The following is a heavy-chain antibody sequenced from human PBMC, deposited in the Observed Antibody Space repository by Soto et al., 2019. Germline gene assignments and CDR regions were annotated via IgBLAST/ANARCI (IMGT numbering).Heavy chain of an antibody. CDR1: GYTFYSHS. D-gene: IGHD5-18*01. CDR3: AGCIQDDYYYGMDV. J-gene: IGHJ6*02. V-gene: IGHV1-18*01. Sequence: QAQLVQSGAEVKKPGASVKVSCKASGYTFYSHSISWVRQAPGQGLEWMGRISADNINTKYAQKFRGRVTMTTDTTTSTVYMELRTLRSDDTAVYYCAGCIQDDYYYGMDVWGQGTTVTVSS. CDR2: ISADNINT.